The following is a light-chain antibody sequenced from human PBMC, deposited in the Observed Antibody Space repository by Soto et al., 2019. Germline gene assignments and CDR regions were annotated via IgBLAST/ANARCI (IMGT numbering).Light chain of an antibody. CDR2: GAS. CDR1: QSVGDNY. Sequence: EIVLTQSPGTLSLSPGERATLSCRASQSVGDNYLAWYQQKPGQAPRLLIYGASSRAAGIPDRFSGSGSGTDFTLTISGLEPEEFAVFYCQQYGTSPYTFGQGTKLEI. J-gene: IGKJ2*01. V-gene: IGKV3-20*01. CDR3: QQYGTSPYT.